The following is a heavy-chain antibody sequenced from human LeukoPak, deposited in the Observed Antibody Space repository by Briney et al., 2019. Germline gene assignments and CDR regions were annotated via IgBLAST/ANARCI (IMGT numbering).Heavy chain of an antibody. Sequence: SETLSLTCAVSGYSISSGYYWGWIRQPPGKGLEWIGSIYHSGSTYYNPSLKSRVTISVDTSKNQFSLRLSSVTAADTAVYYCARALIAAAGTLDYWGQGTLVTVSS. D-gene: IGHD6-13*01. CDR3: ARALIAAAGTLDY. CDR2: IYHSGST. V-gene: IGHV4-38-2*01. CDR1: GYSISSGYY. J-gene: IGHJ4*02.